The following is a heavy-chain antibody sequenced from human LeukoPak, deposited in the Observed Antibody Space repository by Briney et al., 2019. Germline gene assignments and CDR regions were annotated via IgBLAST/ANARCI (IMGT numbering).Heavy chain of an antibody. CDR1: GFTFSDYY. Sequence: GGSLRLSCAASGFTFSDYYMSWIRQAPGKGLEWVSYISSSGSTIYYADSVKGRFTISRDNAKNSLYLQMNSLRAEDTAVYYCARELPPRIAARPDAFDIWGQGTMVTVSS. J-gene: IGHJ3*02. CDR3: ARELPPRIAARPDAFDI. V-gene: IGHV3-11*04. CDR2: ISSSGSTI. D-gene: IGHD6-6*01.